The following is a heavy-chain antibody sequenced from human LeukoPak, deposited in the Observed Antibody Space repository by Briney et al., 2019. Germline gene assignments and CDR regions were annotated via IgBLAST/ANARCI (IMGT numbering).Heavy chain of an antibody. Sequence: GGSLRLSCAASGFTFSSHGMNWVRQAPGKGLEWVSGISGSGGNTYYADSVKGRFTISRDNSKNTLYLQVNSLRAEDTAVYYCAKDDNYIRFLSWGQGTLVTVSS. CDR1: GFTFSSHG. V-gene: IGHV3-23*01. CDR3: AKDDNYIRFLS. D-gene: IGHD3-16*01. CDR2: ISGSGGNT. J-gene: IGHJ5*02.